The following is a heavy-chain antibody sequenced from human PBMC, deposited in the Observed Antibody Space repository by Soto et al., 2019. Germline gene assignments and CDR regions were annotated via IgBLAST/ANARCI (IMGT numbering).Heavy chain of an antibody. CDR3: ATNWYYDSSAWAHFYFDY. D-gene: IGHD3-22*01. CDR1: GGSFSGYY. V-gene: IGHV4-34*01. Sequence: LSETLSLTCAVYGGSFSGYYWTWIRQPPGKGLEWIGYIYYSGSTYYNPSLKSRVTISVDTSKNQFSLKVSSATAADTAVYYCATNWYYDSSAWAHFYFDYWGQGTLVTVSS. CDR2: IYYSGST. J-gene: IGHJ4*02.